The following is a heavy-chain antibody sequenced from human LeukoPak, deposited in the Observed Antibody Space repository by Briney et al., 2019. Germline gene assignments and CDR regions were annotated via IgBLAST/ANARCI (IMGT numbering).Heavy chain of an antibody. Sequence: GGSLRLSCAASGFTFDDYGMSWVRQAPGKGLEWVSAINWNGGSTGYADSVKGRFTISRDDAKNSLYLQMNSLRAEDTAVYYCARDKRITMVRGDIGTYDIWGQGTMVTVSS. CDR2: INWNGGST. J-gene: IGHJ3*02. CDR1: GFTFDDYG. D-gene: IGHD3-10*01. CDR3: ARDKRITMVRGDIGTYDI. V-gene: IGHV3-20*04.